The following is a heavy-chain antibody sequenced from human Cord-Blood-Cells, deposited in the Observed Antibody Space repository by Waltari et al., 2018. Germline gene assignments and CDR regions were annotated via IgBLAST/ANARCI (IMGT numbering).Heavy chain of an antibody. CDR3: ARDFGWGSFWYFDL. CDR1: GYTFTGYY. Sequence: QVQLVQSGAEVKKPGASVKVSCKASGYTFTGYYMHWVRQAPGQGLGRMGRNNPNSGDTNYAQQLQARSTMTRDTSISTAYMELSRLRSADTTVYYCARDFGWGSFWYFDLWGRGTLVTVSS. D-gene: IGHD3-9*01. V-gene: IGHV1-2*02. CDR2: NNPNSGDT. J-gene: IGHJ2*01.